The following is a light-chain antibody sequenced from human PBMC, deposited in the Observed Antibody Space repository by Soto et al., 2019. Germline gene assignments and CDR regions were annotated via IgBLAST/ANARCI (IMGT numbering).Light chain of an antibody. CDR2: WAS. J-gene: IGKJ1*01. V-gene: IGKV4-1*01. CDR3: GSCSRSPLR. CDR1: QSVLYTSNNKNY. Sequence: SSQSVLYTSNNKNYLAWYQRKPGQPPRLLIYWASTRESGVPDRFSVIGPGTEFDLTLRSLQAEDVAVSHSGSCSRSPLRLGPGTKVDIK.